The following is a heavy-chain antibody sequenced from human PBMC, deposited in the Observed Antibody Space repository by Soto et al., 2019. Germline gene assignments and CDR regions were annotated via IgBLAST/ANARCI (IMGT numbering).Heavy chain of an antibody. D-gene: IGHD3-10*01. CDR1: GYTFTSYD. J-gene: IGHJ4*02. V-gene: IGHV1-8*01. CDR3: ASVVRDPRATLFDY. Sequence: ASVKVSCKASGYTFTSYDINWVRQATGQGLEWMGWMNPNSGNTGYAQKFQGRVTMTRNTSISTAYMELSSLRSEETAVYYCASVVRDPRATLFDYWGQGTLVTVSS. CDR2: MNPNSGNT.